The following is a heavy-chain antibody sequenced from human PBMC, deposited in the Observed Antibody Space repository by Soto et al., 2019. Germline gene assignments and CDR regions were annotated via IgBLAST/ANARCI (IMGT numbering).Heavy chain of an antibody. CDR1: GYTFTSYG. CDR3: ARKIIGYYGSGSYYGPNWFDP. V-gene: IGHV1-18*01. CDR2: ISAYNGNT. D-gene: IGHD3-10*01. J-gene: IGHJ5*02. Sequence: GASVKVSGKASGYTFTSYGISWVRQAPGQGLEWMGWISAYNGNTNYAQKLQGRVTMTTDTSTSTAYMELRSLRSDDTAVYYCARKIIGYYGSGSYYGPNWFDPWGQGTLVTVSS.